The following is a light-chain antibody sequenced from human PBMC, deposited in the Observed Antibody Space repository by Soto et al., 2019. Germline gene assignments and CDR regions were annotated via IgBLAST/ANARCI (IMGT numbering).Light chain of an antibody. CDR3: QHYNHWPPWT. CDR2: VAS. V-gene: IGKV3-15*01. CDR1: QSVGSD. J-gene: IGKJ1*01. Sequence: EIVMTQSPATLSVSPGERATLXXRASQSVGSDLAWYQQKPGQAPRLLXYVASTRTTGVPARFSGSGSGTEFTLTISSLQSEDFAVYYCQHYNHWPPWTFGQGTKVDIK.